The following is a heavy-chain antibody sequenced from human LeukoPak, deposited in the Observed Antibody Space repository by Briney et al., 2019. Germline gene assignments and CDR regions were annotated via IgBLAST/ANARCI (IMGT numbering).Heavy chain of an antibody. D-gene: IGHD3-22*01. V-gene: IGHV3-23*01. CDR3: AKQTSYDSSGYYSHAFDI. CDR2: ISGSGGST. J-gene: IGHJ3*02. Sequence: GGSPRLSCAASGFTFSSYAMSWVRQAPGKGLEWVSAISGSGGSTYYADSVKGRFTISRDNSKNTLYLQMNSLRAEDTAVYYCAKQTSYDSSGYYSHAFDIWGQGTMVTVSS. CDR1: GFTFSSYA.